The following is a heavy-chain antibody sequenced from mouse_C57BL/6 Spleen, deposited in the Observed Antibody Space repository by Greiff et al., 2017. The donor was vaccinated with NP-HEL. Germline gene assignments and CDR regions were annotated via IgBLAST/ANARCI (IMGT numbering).Heavy chain of an antibody. D-gene: IGHD1-1*01. CDR1: GYTFTDYY. CDR2: INPYNGGT. J-gene: IGHJ2*01. CDR3: AREDYYGFDY. V-gene: IGHV1-19*01. Sequence: VQLKQSGPVLVKPGASVKMSCKASGYTFTDYYMNWVKQSHGKSLEWIGVINPYNGGTSYNQKFKGKATLTVDKSSSTAYMELNSLTSEDSAVYYCAREDYYGFDYWGQGTTLTVSS.